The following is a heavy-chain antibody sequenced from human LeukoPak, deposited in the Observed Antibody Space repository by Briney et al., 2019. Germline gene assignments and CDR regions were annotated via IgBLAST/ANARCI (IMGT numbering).Heavy chain of an antibody. J-gene: IGHJ4*02. Sequence: PGGSLRLSCAASGFIFSNYAMYWVRQAPGKGLEWVSAISGSSDNTYYADSVKGRFTLSRDSSKNTLYLQMNSLRADDTAVYYCAKWGDYDVLTGYYVSDFWGQGTLVTVSS. D-gene: IGHD3-9*01. CDR3: AKWGDYDVLTGYYVSDF. V-gene: IGHV3-23*01. CDR1: GFIFSNYA. CDR2: ISGSSDNT.